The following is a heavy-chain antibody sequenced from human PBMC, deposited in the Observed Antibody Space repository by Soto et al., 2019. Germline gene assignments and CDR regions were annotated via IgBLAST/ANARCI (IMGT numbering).Heavy chain of an antibody. CDR2: ISDSSSTT. V-gene: IGHV3-23*01. CDR3: ARHQIAMIVPKIYFDL. D-gene: IGHD3-22*01. J-gene: IGHJ3*01. Sequence: PGGSLRLSCVASGFTFSDYAMTWVRQAPGKGLEWVASISDSSSTTYYADSVKGRFTISRDNSKNTLYLQMDTLRAEDTAVYYCARHQIAMIVPKIYFDLWGQGTMVTVSS. CDR1: GFTFSDYA.